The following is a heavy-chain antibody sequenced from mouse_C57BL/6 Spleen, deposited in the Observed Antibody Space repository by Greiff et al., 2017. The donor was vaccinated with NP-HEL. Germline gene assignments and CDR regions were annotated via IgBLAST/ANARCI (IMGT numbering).Heavy chain of an antibody. CDR3: ARDVITTVVEGNWYFDV. D-gene: IGHD1-1*01. CDR2: IYPGDGDT. CDR1: GYAFSSSW. J-gene: IGHJ1*03. Sequence: QVQLKQSGPELVKPGASVKISCKASGYAFSSSWMNWVKQRPGKGLEWIGRIYPGDGDTNYNGKFKGKATLTADKSSSTAYMQLSSLTSEDSAVYFCARDVITTVVEGNWYFDVWGTGTTVTVSS. V-gene: IGHV1-82*01.